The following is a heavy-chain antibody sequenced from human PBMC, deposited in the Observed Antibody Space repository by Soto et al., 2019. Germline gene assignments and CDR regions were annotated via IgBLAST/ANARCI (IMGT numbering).Heavy chain of an antibody. J-gene: IGHJ1*01. Sequence: SVQVSCKAPGSTFSTFAFHWVRQAPGQGLESMGEIIPLFGKANYAQKFQGRVTFSADRSTTTVFMEVNRLKSDDTAVYYWVRGSINITDYFQTWGQGTVVTVSS. CDR2: IIPLFGKA. D-gene: IGHD2-21*01. CDR3: VRGSINITDYFQT. CDR1: GSTFSTFA. V-gene: IGHV1-69*06.